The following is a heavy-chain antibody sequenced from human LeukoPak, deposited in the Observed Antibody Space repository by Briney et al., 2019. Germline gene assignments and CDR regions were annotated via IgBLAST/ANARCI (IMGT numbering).Heavy chain of an antibody. CDR1: GFTFSSYA. Sequence: GGSLRLSCAASGFTFSSYAMSGVRQAPGKGREWVSAISGSGGRTYSADSVKGRFTLSRDNSKNTLYLQMNSLRAEDTAVYYCAKENPTVLLWFGTLGQGTLVTVSS. V-gene: IGHV3-23*01. CDR3: AKENPTVLLWFGT. CDR2: ISGSGGRT. J-gene: IGHJ5*02. D-gene: IGHD3-10*01.